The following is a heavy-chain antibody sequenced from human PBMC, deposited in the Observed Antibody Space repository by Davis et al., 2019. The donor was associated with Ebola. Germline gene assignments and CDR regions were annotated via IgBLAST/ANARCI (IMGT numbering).Heavy chain of an antibody. CDR1: GFTFSSYA. CDR2: ISGSGGST. V-gene: IGHV3-23*01. J-gene: IGHJ4*02. D-gene: IGHD6-19*01. Sequence: GGSLRLSCAASGFTFSSYAMSWVRQAPGKGLEWVSAISGSGGSTYYADSLKGRFTISRDNSKNTLYLQMNSLRAEDTAVYYCAKDRQWLGLFDYWGQGTLVTVSS. CDR3: AKDRQWLGLFDY.